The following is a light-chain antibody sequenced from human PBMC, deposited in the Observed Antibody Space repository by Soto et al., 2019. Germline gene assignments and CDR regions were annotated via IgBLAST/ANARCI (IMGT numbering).Light chain of an antibody. Sequence: QSALTQPASVSGSPGQSITISCTGTSSDVGSYNLVSWYQQHPGKAPKLMIYEGSKRPSGVSNRFSGSKSGNTASLTISGLQAEDEADYCCCSYAGSSTFYVVFGGGTKVTVL. V-gene: IGLV2-23*03. CDR3: CSYAGSSTFYVV. CDR2: EGS. J-gene: IGLJ2*01. CDR1: SSDVGSYNL.